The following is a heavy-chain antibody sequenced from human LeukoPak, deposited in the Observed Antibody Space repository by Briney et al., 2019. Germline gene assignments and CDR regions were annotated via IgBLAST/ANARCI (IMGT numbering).Heavy chain of an antibody. CDR2: IYHSGST. Sequence: IPSETLSLTCAVSGVSISSSNWWSWVRQPPGKGLEWIGEIYHSGSTNYNPSLKSRVTISVDKSKNQFSLKLSSVTAADTAVYYCARTPLTGTNWFDPWGQGTLVTVSS. CDR1: GVSISSSNW. D-gene: IGHD1-7*01. V-gene: IGHV4-4*02. J-gene: IGHJ5*02. CDR3: ARTPLTGTNWFDP.